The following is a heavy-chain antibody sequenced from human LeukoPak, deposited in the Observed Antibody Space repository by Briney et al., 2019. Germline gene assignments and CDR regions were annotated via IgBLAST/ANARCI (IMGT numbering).Heavy chain of an antibody. V-gene: IGHV3-23*01. D-gene: IGHD5-18*01. Sequence: GGSLRLSCAASGFTFSSYAMSWVRQAPGKGLEGVSAISGSGGSTYYADSVKGRFTISRDNSKNTLYLQMNSLRAEDTAVYYCAKAQRGYSYGLIFDYWGQGTLVTVSS. CDR1: GFTFSSYA. J-gene: IGHJ4*02. CDR3: AKAQRGYSYGLIFDY. CDR2: ISGSGGST.